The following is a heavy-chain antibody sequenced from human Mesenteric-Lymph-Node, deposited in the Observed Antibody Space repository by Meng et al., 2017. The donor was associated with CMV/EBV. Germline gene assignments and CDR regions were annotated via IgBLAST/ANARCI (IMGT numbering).Heavy chain of an antibody. CDR3: ARLVEY. CDR1: GFTFSNYW. J-gene: IGHJ4*02. V-gene: IGHV3-7*01. Sequence: GESLKITCAASGFTFSNYWMSWVRQAPGKGLEWVANIKQDGSEQYYVDSVKGRFTISRGNAMNSLYLQVDSLRAEDTAVYYCARLVEYWGQGTLVTVSS. CDR2: IKQDGSEQ.